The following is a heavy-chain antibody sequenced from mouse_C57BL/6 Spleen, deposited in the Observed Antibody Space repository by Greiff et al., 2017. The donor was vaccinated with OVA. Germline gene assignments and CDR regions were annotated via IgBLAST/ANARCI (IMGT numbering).Heavy chain of an antibody. Sequence: EVQLQQSGPELVKPGASVKISCKASGYSFTGYYMNWVKQSHGNILDWIGYIYPYNGVSSYNQKFKGKATLTVDKSTSTAYMELRSLTSEDSAVYYCARVYYSNYEYYAMDYWGQGTSVTVSS. CDR3: ARVYYSNYEYYAMDY. CDR2: IYPYNGVS. CDR1: GYSFTGYY. D-gene: IGHD2-5*01. V-gene: IGHV1-31*01. J-gene: IGHJ4*01.